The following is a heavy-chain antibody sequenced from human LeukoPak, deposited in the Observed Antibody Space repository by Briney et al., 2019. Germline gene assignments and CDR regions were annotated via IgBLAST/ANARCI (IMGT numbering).Heavy chain of an antibody. CDR2: INPNSGGT. Sequence: GASVKVSCKASGYTFTGYYMHWVRQAPGQGLEWMGWINPNSGGTNYAQKFQGRVTMTRDTSISTAYMELSRLRSDDTAVYYCARALGGSYYYEGYWGQGTLVTVSS. CDR3: ARALGGSYYYEGY. D-gene: IGHD1-26*01. V-gene: IGHV1-2*02. J-gene: IGHJ4*02. CDR1: GYTFTGYY.